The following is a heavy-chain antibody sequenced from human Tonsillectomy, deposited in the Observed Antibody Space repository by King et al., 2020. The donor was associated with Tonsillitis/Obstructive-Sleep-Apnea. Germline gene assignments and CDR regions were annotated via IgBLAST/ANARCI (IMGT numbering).Heavy chain of an antibody. D-gene: IGHD1-20*01. V-gene: IGHV4-34*01. J-gene: IGHJ4*02. CDR1: GESFSGRY. CDR2: INHSGST. Sequence: VQLQQWGAGPLKPSETLSLTCAVYGESFSGRYWSWIRQPPGKGLEWIGEINHSGSTNYNPSLKSRVSISVDTSKNQFSLNLRSVTAADTAVYYCARRHSVTVVPFDYWGQGTLVTVSS. CDR3: ARRHSVTVVPFDY.